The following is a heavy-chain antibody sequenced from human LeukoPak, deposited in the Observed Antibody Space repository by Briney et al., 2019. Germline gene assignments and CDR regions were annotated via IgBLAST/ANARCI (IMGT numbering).Heavy chain of an antibody. J-gene: IGHJ4*02. D-gene: IGHD3-22*01. CDR3: ARAPMIVVVRPEKYFDY. Sequence: SETLSLTCAVYGGSFSGHYWSWIRQPPGKGLEWIGEINHSGSTNYNPSLKSRVTISVDTSKNQFSLKLSSVTAADTAVYYCARAPMIVVVRPEKYFDYWGQGTLVTVSS. CDR2: INHSGST. CDR1: GGSFSGHY. V-gene: IGHV4-34*01.